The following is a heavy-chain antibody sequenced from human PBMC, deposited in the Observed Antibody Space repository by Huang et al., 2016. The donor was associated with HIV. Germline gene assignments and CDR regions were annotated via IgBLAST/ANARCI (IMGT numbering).Heavy chain of an antibody. CDR2: ISWNSGDI. CDR1: GFKFDDYA. D-gene: IGHD6-19*01. CDR3: VKDRRMRGSGWTFFDN. J-gene: IGHJ4*02. Sequence: EVQLEEFGGRLVQPGRSLRLSCATSGFKFDDYAMHWVRQVPGVGLGWFSGISWNSGDILYADSVRGRFAISRDNAVKSLYLQMDSLRREDTALYYCVKDRRMRGSGWTFFDNWGQGTLVDVSS. V-gene: IGHV3-9*01.